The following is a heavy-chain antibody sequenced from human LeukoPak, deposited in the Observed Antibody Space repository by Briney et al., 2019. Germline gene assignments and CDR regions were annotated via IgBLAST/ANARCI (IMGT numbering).Heavy chain of an antibody. CDR1: GFTFSSCA. D-gene: IGHD3-22*01. V-gene: IGHV3-23*01. Sequence: PGGSLRLSCAASGFTFSSCAMSWVRQAPGKGLEWVSAISGGGGSTYYADSVKGRFTISRDNSKNTLYLQMNSLRAEDTAVYYCAREPPGNYDDSGHYYAYFDCWGQGALVTVSS. CDR3: AREPPGNYDDSGHYYAYFDC. CDR2: ISGGGGST. J-gene: IGHJ4*02.